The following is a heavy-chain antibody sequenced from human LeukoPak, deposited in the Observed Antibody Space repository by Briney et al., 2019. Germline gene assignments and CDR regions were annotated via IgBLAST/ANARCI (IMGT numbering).Heavy chain of an antibody. CDR1: GGSISSGGYS. Sequence: SETLSLTCTVSGGSISSGGYSWSWIRQHPGKGLEWIGYIYYSGSTYYNPSLKSRVTISVDTSKNQFSLKLSSVTAADTAVYYCARAVIMTTVTFDYWGQGTLVTVSS. V-gene: IGHV4-31*03. D-gene: IGHD4-17*01. CDR3: ARAVIMTTVTFDY. CDR2: IYYSGST. J-gene: IGHJ4*02.